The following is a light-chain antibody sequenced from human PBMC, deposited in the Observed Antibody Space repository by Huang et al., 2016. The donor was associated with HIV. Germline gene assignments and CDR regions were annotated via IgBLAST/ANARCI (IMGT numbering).Light chain of an antibody. J-gene: IGKJ1*01. CDR2: DAS. V-gene: IGKV1-33*01. CDR3: QQYDGLPPWT. Sequence: DIQMTQSPSSLSASIGDKVTITCQATQDIARFLNWHQQKPGQAPKLLIYDASTLQTGGTSRFSGSGAGTNFSFTISSLQAEDIETYYCQQYDGLPPWTFGQGTKVEIQ. CDR1: QDIARF.